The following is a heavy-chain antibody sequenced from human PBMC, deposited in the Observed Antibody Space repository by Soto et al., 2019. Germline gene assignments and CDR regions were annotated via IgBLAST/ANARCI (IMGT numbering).Heavy chain of an antibody. V-gene: IGHV4-61*01. CDR3: ARHYYDSSGYYYDDY. CDR1: GGSVSSGSYY. Sequence: SETLSLTCTVSGGSVSSGSYYWSWIRQPPGKGLEWIGYIYYSGSTNYNPSLKSRVTISVDTSKNQFSLKLSSVTAADTAVYYCARHYYDSSGYYYDDYWGQGTLVTVSS. J-gene: IGHJ4*02. CDR2: IYYSGST. D-gene: IGHD3-22*01.